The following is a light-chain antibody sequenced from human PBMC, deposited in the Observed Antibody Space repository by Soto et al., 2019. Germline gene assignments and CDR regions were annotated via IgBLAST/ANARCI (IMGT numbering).Light chain of an antibody. CDR2: GAS. Sequence: EIVMTQSPATMSVSPGERATLSCRASQSVSSNLAGYQQKPGQAPRLLIYGASTRATGIPARFSGSGSGTEFTLTISSLQSEDFAVYYCQQYNNWPLFTFGPGTKVAIQ. J-gene: IGKJ3*01. V-gene: IGKV3-15*01. CDR1: QSVSSN. CDR3: QQYNNWPLFT.